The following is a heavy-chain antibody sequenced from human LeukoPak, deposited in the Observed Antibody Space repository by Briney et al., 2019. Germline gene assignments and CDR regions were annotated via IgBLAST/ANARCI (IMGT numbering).Heavy chain of an antibody. CDR1: GGTFSSYA. Sequence: SVKVSCKASGGTFSSYAISWVRQAPGQGLEWMGGIIPIFGTANYAQKFQGRVTMTTDTSTSTAYMELRSLRSDDTAVYYCARERPYYYDSSGSRWFDPWGQGTLVTVSS. CDR3: ARERPYYYDSSGSRWFDP. J-gene: IGHJ5*02. V-gene: IGHV1-69*05. CDR2: IIPIFGTA. D-gene: IGHD3-22*01.